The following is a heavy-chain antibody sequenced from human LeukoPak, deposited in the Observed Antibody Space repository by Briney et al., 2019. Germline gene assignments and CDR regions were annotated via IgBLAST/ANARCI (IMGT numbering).Heavy chain of an antibody. J-gene: IGHJ6*04. D-gene: IGHD3-10*01. Sequence: SETLSLTCAVSGYSISSGYYWGWIRQPPGKGLEWIGSMYHNRGTYYNPSLKSRVTISMDTPKNQFSLRLSSVTAADTAVYYCASYYASGVSAYDYFGMDVWGKGTTVTVSS. CDR2: MYHNRGT. CDR3: ASYYASGVSAYDYFGMDV. CDR1: GYSISSGYY. V-gene: IGHV4-38-2*01.